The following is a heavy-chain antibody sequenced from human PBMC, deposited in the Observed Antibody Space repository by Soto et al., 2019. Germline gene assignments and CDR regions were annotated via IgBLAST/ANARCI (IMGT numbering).Heavy chain of an antibody. V-gene: IGHV3-7*03. J-gene: IGHJ4*02. D-gene: IGHD1-26*01. CDR1: GFTFSSYA. Sequence: PVGSLRLSCAASGFTFSSYAMSWVRQAPVKVLEWVANIKQDESEKNYADSVKGRFTISRDNAKNSLYLQMNSLRAEDTAVYYCTNDKFSGNYYVRGITYYFEYWGQGTLVTVSS. CDR2: IKQDESEK. CDR3: TNDKFSGNYYVRGITYYFEY.